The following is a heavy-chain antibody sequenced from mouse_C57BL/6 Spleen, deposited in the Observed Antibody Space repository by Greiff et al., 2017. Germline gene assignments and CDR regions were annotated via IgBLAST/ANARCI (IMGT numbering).Heavy chain of an antibody. J-gene: IGHJ4*01. V-gene: IGHV2-2*01. Sequence: QVQLKESGPGLVQPSQILSITCTVSGFSLTSYGVHWVRQSPGKGLEWLGVIWSGGSTDYNAAFISRLSISKDNSKSQVFFKMNSLQADDTAIYYCARNNYGSSYRYYAMDYWGQGTSVTVSS. CDR3: ARNNYGSSYRYYAMDY. CDR2: IWSGGST. CDR1: GFSLTSYG. D-gene: IGHD1-1*01.